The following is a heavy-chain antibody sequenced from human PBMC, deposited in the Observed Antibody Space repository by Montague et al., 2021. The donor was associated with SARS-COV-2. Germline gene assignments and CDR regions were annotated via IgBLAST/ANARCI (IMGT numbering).Heavy chain of an antibody. CDR3: VTVWGYYGSGSYSTDWFDP. J-gene: IGHJ5*02. V-gene: IGHV4-39*01. CDR2: MYYSGNT. D-gene: IGHD3-10*01. Sequence: SETLSLTCTVSGVSIGNSGYYWGWIRQPPGKGLEWIGSMYYSGNTYYNPSLKSRVTTSVDSSKNQFFLNLRSVTAADTAVYYCVTVWGYYGSGSYSTDWFDPWGQGTLVTVSS. CDR1: GVSIGNSGYY.